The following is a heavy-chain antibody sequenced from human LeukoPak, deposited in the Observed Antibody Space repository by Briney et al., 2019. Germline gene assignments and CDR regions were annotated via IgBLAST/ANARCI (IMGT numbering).Heavy chain of an antibody. D-gene: IGHD4-11*01. Sequence: PSETLSLTCTVSGGSISSYYWSWIRQPPGKGLEWIGYIYYSGSTDYNPSLKSRVTISIDTSKNQFSLKLSSVTAADTAVYYCARRTTVTDYDDYWGQGTLVTVSS. J-gene: IGHJ4*02. CDR2: IYYSGST. CDR3: ARRTTVTDYDDY. V-gene: IGHV4-59*01. CDR1: GGSISSYY.